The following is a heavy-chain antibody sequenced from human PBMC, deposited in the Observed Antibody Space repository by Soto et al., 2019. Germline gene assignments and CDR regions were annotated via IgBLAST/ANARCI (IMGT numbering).Heavy chain of an antibody. J-gene: IGHJ4*02. V-gene: IGHV5-10-1*01. CDR2: IDPSDSCS. CDR3: ARHEVPPVSGTCNY. CDR1: GYIFTQFW. Sequence: ESLIISVKSPGYIFTQFWYSWVRQMPGKGLEWMARIDPSDSCSDCSPSFRGHVTMSVDKSSSTVHLQWTSLKASDTATYYCARHEVPPVSGTCNYWGQGTLVTVSS. D-gene: IGHD6-19*01.